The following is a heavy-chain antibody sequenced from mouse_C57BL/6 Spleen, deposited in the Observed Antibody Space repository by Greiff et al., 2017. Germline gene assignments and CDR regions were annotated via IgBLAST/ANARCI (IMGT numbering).Heavy chain of an antibody. CDR2: INPNNGGT. D-gene: IGHD2-5*01. J-gene: IGHJ2*01. V-gene: IGHV1-18*01. CDR3: ARLYSNYYFDY. Sequence: EVQLQQSGPELVKPGASVKIPCKASGYTFTDYNMDWVKQSHGKSLEWIGDINPNNGGTIYNQKFKGKATLTVDKSSSTAYMELRSLTSEDTAVYYCARLYSNYYFDYWGQGTTLTVSS. CDR1: GYTFTDYN.